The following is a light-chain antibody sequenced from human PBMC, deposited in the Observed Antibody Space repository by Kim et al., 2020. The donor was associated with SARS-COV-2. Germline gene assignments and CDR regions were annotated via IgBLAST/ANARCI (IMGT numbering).Light chain of an antibody. CDR2: DVT. V-gene: IGLV2-14*03. J-gene: IGLJ1*01. CDR3: SSYTSSTTLS. CDR1: SSDIGAYNY. Sequence: GRSITISCTGPSSDIGAYNYVSWYQSLPGKTPKLIIYDVTKRPSGVSDRFSGSKSGDTASVTISGLQAEDEADYHCSSYTSSTTLSFGTGTKVTVL.